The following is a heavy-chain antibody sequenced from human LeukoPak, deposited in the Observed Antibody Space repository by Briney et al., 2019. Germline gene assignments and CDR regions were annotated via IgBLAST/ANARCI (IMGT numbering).Heavy chain of an antibody. D-gene: IGHD6-13*01. CDR3: ARDGSYSSSWYAY. Sequence: GGSLRLSCAASGFTVSSNYMSWVRQAPGKGLEWVSIIYSGGSTYYADSVKGRFTISRDNSKNTLYLQMNSLRAEDTAVYYCARDGSYSSSWYAYWGQGTLVTVSS. CDR2: IYSGGST. V-gene: IGHV3-53*01. J-gene: IGHJ4*02. CDR1: GFTVSSNY.